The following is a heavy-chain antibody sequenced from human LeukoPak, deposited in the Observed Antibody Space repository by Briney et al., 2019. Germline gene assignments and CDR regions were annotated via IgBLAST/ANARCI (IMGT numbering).Heavy chain of an antibody. V-gene: IGHV1-18*01. D-gene: IGHD6-13*01. CDR3: ARDGSSNWHANFDSYYMDV. J-gene: IGHJ6*03. CDR1: GYTFTNYG. CDR2: ISAYSDDT. Sequence: GASVKVSCKASGYTFTNYGISWVRQAPRQGLEWMGWISAYSDDTNYAQKLQGRVTMTTDTSTSTAYMELRSLRSDDTAVCYCARDGSSNWHANFDSYYMDVWGKGTTVTVSS.